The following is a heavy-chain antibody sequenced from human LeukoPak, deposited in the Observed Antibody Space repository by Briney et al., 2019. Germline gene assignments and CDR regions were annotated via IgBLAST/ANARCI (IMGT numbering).Heavy chain of an antibody. J-gene: IGHJ4*02. Sequence: GGSLRLSCAVSGFTFSSYSMNWVRQAPGKGLEWVSSISSSSSYIYYADSVKGRFTISRDNAKNSLYLQMNSLRAEDTAVYYCARDGIVGATNAFDYWGQGTLVTVSS. CDR3: ARDGIVGATNAFDY. CDR1: GFTFSSYS. V-gene: IGHV3-21*01. D-gene: IGHD1-26*01. CDR2: ISSSSSYI.